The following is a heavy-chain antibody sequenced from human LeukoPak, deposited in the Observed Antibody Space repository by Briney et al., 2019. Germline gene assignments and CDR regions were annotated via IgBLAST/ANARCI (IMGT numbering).Heavy chain of an antibody. D-gene: IGHD1-26*01. V-gene: IGHV4-59*08. CDR3: ARPAVYSGSHGDAFDI. CDR2: IYYTGNT. CDR1: GGSISSYY. Sequence: NPSETLSLTCTVSGGSISSYYWSWIRQPPGRGLEWIGYIYYTGNTNYNPSLKSRVTISVDTSKNQFSLKLSSVTAADTAVYYCARPAVYSGSHGDAFDIWGQGTMVTVSS. J-gene: IGHJ3*02.